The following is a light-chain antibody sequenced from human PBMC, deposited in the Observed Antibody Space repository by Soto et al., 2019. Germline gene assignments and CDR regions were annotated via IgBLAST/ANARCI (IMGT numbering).Light chain of an antibody. J-gene: IGLJ2*01. CDR1: ASDVGAYNL. V-gene: IGLV2-23*02. CDR2: EVS. Sequence: QSALTQPASVSGSPGQSLTISCTGTASDVGAYNLVSWYQLHPRKPPKLIIYEVSERPSGVSNRFSGSKSGYTASLTISGVQSEDEADYYCCSFAKSDNIVFGGGTKVTVL. CDR3: CSFAKSDNIV.